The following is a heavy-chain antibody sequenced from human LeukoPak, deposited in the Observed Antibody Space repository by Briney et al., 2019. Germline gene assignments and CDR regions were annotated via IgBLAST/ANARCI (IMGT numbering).Heavy chain of an antibody. J-gene: IGHJ4*02. CDR3: AKAGDNWNLYYFDY. Sequence: GGSLRLSCAASGFTFSSYSMNWVRQAPGKGLEWVSAISGSGGSTYYADSVKGRFTISRDNSKNTLYLQMNSLRAEDTAVYYCAKAGDNWNLYYFDYWGQGTLVTVSS. D-gene: IGHD1-7*01. CDR2: ISGSGGST. CDR1: GFTFSSYS. V-gene: IGHV3-23*01.